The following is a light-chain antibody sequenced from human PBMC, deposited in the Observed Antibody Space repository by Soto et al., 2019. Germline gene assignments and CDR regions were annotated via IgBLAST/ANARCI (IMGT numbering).Light chain of an antibody. CDR1: QSIDNY. Sequence: DIVMTQSRATLSVSPGERATLSCRASQSIDNYLAWYQQRPGQAPRLLISGASTRATSISARFSGSGSETDFTLTISSLEPEDFAVYYCQQRSNWPPWTFGQGTKVDIK. CDR2: GAS. J-gene: IGKJ1*01. V-gene: IGKV3-11*01. CDR3: QQRSNWPPWT.